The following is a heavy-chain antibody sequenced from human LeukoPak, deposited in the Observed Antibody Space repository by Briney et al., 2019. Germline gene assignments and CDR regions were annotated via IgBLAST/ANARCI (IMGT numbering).Heavy chain of an antibody. CDR1: GGSISTFF. D-gene: IGHD3-22*01. CDR2: IYMGTT. Sequence: SETLSLTCTVSGGSISTFFWTWIRQSAGKGLEWIGRIYMGTTYYNPSVESRATISVDTSNNRFSLKLTPLTAADTAVYYCARGTEMTSSSGYYSFDYWGRGSLVTVSS. J-gene: IGHJ4*02. CDR3: ARGTEMTSSSGYYSFDY. V-gene: IGHV4-4*07.